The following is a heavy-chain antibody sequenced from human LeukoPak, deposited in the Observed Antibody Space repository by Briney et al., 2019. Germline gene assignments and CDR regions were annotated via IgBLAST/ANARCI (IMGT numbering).Heavy chain of an antibody. CDR2: IYYSGST. CDR3: ARDRSNYGHAFDI. Sequence: SETLSLTCAVYGGSFSGYYWSWIRQPPGKGLGWIGYIYYSGSTNYNPSLKSRVTISVDTSKNQFSLKLSSVTAADTAVYYCARDRSNYGHAFDIWGQGTMVTVSS. D-gene: IGHD4-17*01. CDR1: GGSFSGYY. V-gene: IGHV4-59*01. J-gene: IGHJ3*02.